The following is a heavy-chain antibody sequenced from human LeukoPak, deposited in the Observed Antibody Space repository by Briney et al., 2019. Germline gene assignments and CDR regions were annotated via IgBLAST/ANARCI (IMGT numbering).Heavy chain of an antibody. CDR3: ARGRGSSGWYNDY. D-gene: IGHD6-19*01. Sequence: PSETLSLTCAVYGGSFCGYYWSWIRQPPGKGLEWIGEINHRGSTNYNPSLKSRVTISVDTSKNQFSLKLSSVTAADTAVYYCARGRGSSGWYNDYWGQGTLVTVSS. CDR2: INHRGST. V-gene: IGHV4-34*01. J-gene: IGHJ4*02. CDR1: GGSFCGYY.